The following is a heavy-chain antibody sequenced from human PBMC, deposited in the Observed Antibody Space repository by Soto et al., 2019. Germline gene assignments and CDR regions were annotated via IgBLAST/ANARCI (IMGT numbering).Heavy chain of an antibody. CDR3: ARSFETLVLIRAFWFDP. J-gene: IGHJ5*02. D-gene: IGHD3-22*01. Sequence: QPGGSLRLSCAASEFNFNSYSMHWVRQAPGKGLEWVAVISYDGGNKYYRDSVKGRFTISRDNFKNTLSLQMNSLRPEDTAVYYCARSFETLVLIRAFWFDPLGQGTLVTVSS. CDR1: EFNFNSYS. V-gene: IGHV3-30-3*01. CDR2: ISYDGGNK.